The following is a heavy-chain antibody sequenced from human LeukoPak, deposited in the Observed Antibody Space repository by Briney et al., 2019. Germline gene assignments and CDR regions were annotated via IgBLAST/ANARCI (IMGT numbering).Heavy chain of an antibody. D-gene: IGHD5-18*01. V-gene: IGHV3-48*01. J-gene: IGHJ4*02. CDR3: ARDRGYSYGIFDY. CDR2: ISSSSSTM. CDR1: GLTFSSYS. Sequence: GGSLRLSCAASGLTFSSYSMNWVRQAPGKGLEWVSYISSSSSTMYYADSVKGRFTISRDNAKNSLYLQMNSLRAEDTAVYYCARDRGYSYGIFDYWGQGTLVTVSS.